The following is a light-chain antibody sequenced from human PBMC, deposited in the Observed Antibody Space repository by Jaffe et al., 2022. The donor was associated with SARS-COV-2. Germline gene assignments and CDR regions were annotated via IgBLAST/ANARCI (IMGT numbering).Light chain of an antibody. V-gene: IGKV1-5*03. J-gene: IGKJ2*01. Sequence: DIQMTQSPSTLSASVGDRVTITCRASQSFSTWLAWYQQKPGKAPKVLIYKTSSLQAGVPSRFSGSGSGTEFTLTISSLQPDDFATYYCQQYTSYPYTFGQGTKLEIK. CDR3: QQYTSYPYT. CDR1: QSFSTW. CDR2: KTS.